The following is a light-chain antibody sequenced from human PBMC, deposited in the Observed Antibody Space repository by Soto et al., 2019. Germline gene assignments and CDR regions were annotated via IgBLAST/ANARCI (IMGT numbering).Light chain of an antibody. J-gene: IGLJ1*01. Sequence: SYELTQPSSVSVSPGQTARITCSGVVLAKKYARWFQQKPGQAPVLVIYKDSERPSGVPERFSGSSSGTTVTLTISGAQVEDEADYYCYSAADNNQGVFGTGTKVTVL. CDR3: YSAADNNQGV. CDR2: KDS. V-gene: IGLV3-27*01. CDR1: VLAKKY.